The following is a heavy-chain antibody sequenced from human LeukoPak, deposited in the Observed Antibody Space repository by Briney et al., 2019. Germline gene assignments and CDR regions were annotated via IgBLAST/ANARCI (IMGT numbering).Heavy chain of an antibody. Sequence: PWGSLRLSCAASGFTFSNAWMSWVRQAPGKGLEWVGRIKSKTDGGTTDYAAPVKGRFTISRDDSKNTLYLQMNSLKTEDTAVYYCTTDGVVVVPAAMPGDYWGQGTLVTVSS. V-gene: IGHV3-15*01. CDR1: GFTFSNAW. D-gene: IGHD2-2*01. J-gene: IGHJ4*02. CDR2: IKSKTDGGTT. CDR3: TTDGVVVVPAAMPGDY.